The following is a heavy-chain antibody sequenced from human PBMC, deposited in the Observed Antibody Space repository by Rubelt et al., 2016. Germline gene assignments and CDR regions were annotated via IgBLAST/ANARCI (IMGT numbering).Heavy chain of an antibody. CDR2: IFYTENT. J-gene: IGHJ4*02. V-gene: IGHV4-39*07. CDR1: NGSISSSRFS. Sequence: QLQESGPGLVKPSETLSLTCTVSNGSISSSRFSWGWVRQPPGKGLEWIGTIFYTENTYYNPSLKSRVTISLDTSKKQFSRNLTSVTATETAMYYCASALSGYRYYFDFWGQGTLVTVSS. CDR3: ASALSGYRYYFDF. D-gene: IGHD3-16*02.